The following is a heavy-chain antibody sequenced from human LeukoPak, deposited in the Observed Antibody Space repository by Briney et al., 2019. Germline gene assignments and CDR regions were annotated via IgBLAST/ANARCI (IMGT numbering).Heavy chain of an antibody. CDR3: ARDGLKKKLDY. Sequence: SETLSLTCAVYGGSFSGYYWSWLRQPPGKGLEWIGEINHSGSTNYNPSLKSRVTISVDTSKNQFSLKLSSVTAADTAVYYCARDGLKKKLDYWGQGTLVTVSS. CDR2: INHSGST. CDR1: GGSFSGYY. J-gene: IGHJ4*02. V-gene: IGHV4-34*01. D-gene: IGHD2-8*01.